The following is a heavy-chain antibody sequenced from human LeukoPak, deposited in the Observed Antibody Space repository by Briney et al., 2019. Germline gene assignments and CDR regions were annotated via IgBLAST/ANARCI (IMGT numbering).Heavy chain of an antibody. CDR2: IYPNSGGT. V-gene: IGHV1-2*02. Sequence: ASVTVSCKASAYTFTGYYMHWVRQAPGQGLEWMGWIYPNSGGTNYAQKFQGRVTMTRDTSISTAYMELSRLRSDDTAVYYCARSEQFPYYMDVWGKGTTVTVSS. D-gene: IGHD6-19*01. CDR3: ARSEQFPYYMDV. CDR1: AYTFTGYY. J-gene: IGHJ6*03.